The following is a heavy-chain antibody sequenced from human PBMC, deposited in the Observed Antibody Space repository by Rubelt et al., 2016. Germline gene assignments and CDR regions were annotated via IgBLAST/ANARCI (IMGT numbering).Heavy chain of an antibody. Sequence: QVQLVQSGAEVKKPGASVKVSCKASGYTFTSYGISWVRQAPGQGLEWMGWISAYNGNTNYAKKAQGRGTRTKDTATSTGYRQLRRLRSDDTAVYYCARDLYKGPRWLVAYWGQGTLVTVSS. D-gene: IGHD6-19*01. CDR1: GYTFTSYG. J-gene: IGHJ4*02. CDR2: ISAYNGNT. CDR3: ARDLYKGPRWLVAY. V-gene: IGHV1-18*01.